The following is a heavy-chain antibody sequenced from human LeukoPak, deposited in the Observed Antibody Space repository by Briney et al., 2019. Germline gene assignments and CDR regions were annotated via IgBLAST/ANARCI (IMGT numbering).Heavy chain of an antibody. Sequence: PSETLSLTCTVSGGSISGSGYYWGWIRQPPGKGLEWIASIYYSGSTYYNPSLKSRVTISVDTSKNQLSLKLSSLTAADTAVYYCARHEYSGSYYGLSWFDPWGQGTLVTVSS. J-gene: IGHJ5*02. V-gene: IGHV4-39*01. CDR3: ARHEYSGSYYGLSWFDP. CDR2: IYYSGST. CDR1: GGSISGSGYY. D-gene: IGHD1-26*01.